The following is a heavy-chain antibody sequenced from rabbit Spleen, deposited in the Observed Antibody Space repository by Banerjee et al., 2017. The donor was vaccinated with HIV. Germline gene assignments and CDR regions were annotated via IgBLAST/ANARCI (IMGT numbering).Heavy chain of an antibody. CDR2: INTGIYST. Sequence: QEQLKETGGGLVQPGGSLTLSCKASGFDLSSYGLSWVRQAPGKGLEWIACINTGIYSTYYASWAKGRFTISKTSSTTVDLKMTSLTAADTATYFCARTVGGSSYRNAITRLDLWGQGTLVTVS. D-gene: IGHD8-1*01. J-gene: IGHJ3*01. CDR3: ARTVGGSSYRNAITRLDL. CDR1: GFDLSSYG. V-gene: IGHV1S45*01.